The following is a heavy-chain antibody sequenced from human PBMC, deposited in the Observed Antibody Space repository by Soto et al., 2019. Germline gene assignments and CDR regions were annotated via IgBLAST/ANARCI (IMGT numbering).Heavy chain of an antibody. CDR1: GFTFSGSS. CDR3: TGGGVSSGPGY. J-gene: IGHJ4*02. V-gene: IGHV3-48*01. CDR2: IDTVSSIM. Sequence: GGSLRLSCAASGFTFSGSSMNCVRQAPGKGLEWISFIDTVSSIMYYADSVKGRFTISRDNAKNSLYLQMDSLRAEDTAMYYCTGGGVSSGPGYWGQGTLVTVSS. D-gene: IGHD3-16*01.